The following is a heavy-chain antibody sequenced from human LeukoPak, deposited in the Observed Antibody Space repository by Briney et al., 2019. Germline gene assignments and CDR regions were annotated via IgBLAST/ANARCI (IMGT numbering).Heavy chain of an antibody. CDR3: ARDGGDIVVVVAASNDAFGI. D-gene: IGHD2-15*01. CDR1: GFTFSSYS. Sequence: GSLRLSCAASGFTFSSYSMNWVRQAPGKGLEWVSSISSSSSYIYYADSVQGRFTISRDNDKNSLYLQMNSLRAEDTAVYYCARDGGDIVVVVAASNDAFGIWRQGTMVTVSS. CDR2: ISSSSSYI. J-gene: IGHJ3*02. V-gene: IGHV3-21*01.